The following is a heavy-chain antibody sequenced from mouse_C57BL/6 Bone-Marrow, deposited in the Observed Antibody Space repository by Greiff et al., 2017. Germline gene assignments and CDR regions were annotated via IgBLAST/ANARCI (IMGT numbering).Heavy chain of an antibody. Sequence: VQVVESGAELARPGASVKLSCKASGYTFTSYGISWVKQRTGQGLEWIGEIYPRSGNTYYNEKFKGKATLTADKSSSTAYMELRSLTSEDSAVYFCARSPIYYYGSSSWFAYWGQGTLVTVSA. D-gene: IGHD1-1*01. J-gene: IGHJ3*01. V-gene: IGHV1-81*01. CDR1: GYTFTSYG. CDR2: IYPRSGNT. CDR3: ARSPIYYYGSSSWFAY.